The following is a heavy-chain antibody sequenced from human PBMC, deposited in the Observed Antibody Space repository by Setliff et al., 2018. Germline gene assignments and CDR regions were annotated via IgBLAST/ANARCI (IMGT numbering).Heavy chain of an antibody. D-gene: IGHD3-22*01. CDR3: ARGYDSDGWNY. V-gene: IGHV5-51*01. CDR2: IHPADYDT. J-gene: IGHJ4*02. Sequence: PGESLKISCQGSGYSFTDLWIAWVRQTPGKGLEWMGIIHPADYDTRYSPSLQGQVTFSADRSISTAHLQWDSLKASDTAMYYCARGYDSDGWNYWGQGTLVTVSS. CDR1: GYSFTDLW.